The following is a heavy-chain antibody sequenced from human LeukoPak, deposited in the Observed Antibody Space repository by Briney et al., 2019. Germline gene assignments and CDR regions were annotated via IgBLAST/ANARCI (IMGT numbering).Heavy chain of an antibody. CDR3: ARYSSSWYILY. V-gene: IGHV4-34*01. CDR1: GGSFSGYY. J-gene: IGHJ4*02. CDR2: INHSGST. D-gene: IGHD6-13*01. Sequence: SETLSLTCAVYGGSFSGYYWSWIRQPPGKGLEWIGEINHSGSTNYNPSLKSRVTISVDTSKNQFSLKLSSVTAADTAVYYCARYSSSWYILYWGQGTLVTVSS.